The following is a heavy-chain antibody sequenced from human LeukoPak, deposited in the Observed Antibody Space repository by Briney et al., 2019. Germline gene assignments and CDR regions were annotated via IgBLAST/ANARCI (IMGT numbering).Heavy chain of an antibody. CDR3: ARNELLGYYHYYYMDV. CDR1: GFTFSSYW. J-gene: IGHJ6*03. D-gene: IGHD1-26*01. V-gene: IGHV3-7*01. CDR2: IKQDGSEK. Sequence: GGSLRLSCAASGFTFSSYWMSWVRQAPGKGLEWVANIKQDGSEKYYVDSVKGRFTISRDNAKNSLYLQMNSLRAEDTAVYYCARNELLGYYHYYYMDVWGKGTTVTISS.